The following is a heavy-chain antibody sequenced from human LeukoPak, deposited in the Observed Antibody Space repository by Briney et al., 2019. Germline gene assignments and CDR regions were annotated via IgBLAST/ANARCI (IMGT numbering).Heavy chain of an antibody. D-gene: IGHD3-22*01. CDR1: GYTFTGYC. CDR2: INPKSAGT. J-gene: IGHJ4*02. CDR3: ATSQYYYDSSGYYLHY. V-gene: IGHV1-2*02. Sequence: SVKISCKASGYTFTGYCMHWVRQAPGQGLEWMGWINPKSAGTNYAQKFQGRVTMTRDTSISTTYMELSRLRSDDTAVYYCATSQYYYDSSGYYLHYWGQGTLVTVSS.